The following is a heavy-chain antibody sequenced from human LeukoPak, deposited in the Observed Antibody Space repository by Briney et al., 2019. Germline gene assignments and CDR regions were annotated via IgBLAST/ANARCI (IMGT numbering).Heavy chain of an antibody. D-gene: IGHD4-23*01. CDR3: VKGGGNVRRYFEY. CDR2: ISGSGGST. V-gene: IGHV3-23*01. J-gene: IGHJ4*02. CDR1: GFTFSSYA. Sequence: GGSLRLSCAASGFTFSSYAMSWVRQAPGKGLEWVSAISGSGGSTYYADSVKGRFTISRDSSKNTLYLQMNSLRAEDTAVYYCVKGGGNVRRYFEYWGQGTLVTVSS.